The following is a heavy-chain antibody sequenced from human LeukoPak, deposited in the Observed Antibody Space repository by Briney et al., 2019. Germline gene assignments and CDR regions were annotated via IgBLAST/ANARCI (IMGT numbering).Heavy chain of an antibody. CDR1: GFIFSDYE. J-gene: IGHJ4*02. Sequence: PGGSLRLSCAASGFIFSDYEMNWVRQTPGKGLEWVSYITGSGSHTYYADSVKGRFTISRDNSKNTLYLQMNSLRVEDTALYYCAKAEVGPLDYWGQGTLVTVSS. D-gene: IGHD1-26*01. V-gene: IGHV3-23*01. CDR3: AKAEVGPLDY. CDR2: ITGSGSHT.